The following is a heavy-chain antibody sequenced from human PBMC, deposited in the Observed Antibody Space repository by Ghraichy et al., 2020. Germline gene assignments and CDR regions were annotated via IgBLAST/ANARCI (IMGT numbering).Heavy chain of an antibody. J-gene: IGHJ6*02. V-gene: IGHV3-30*04. CDR1: GFTFSNYA. Sequence: GGSLRLSCAASGFTFSNYAMHWVRQAPGKGLEWVAFISFDGSNKNFADSMKGRFTISRDNSKNTLYLQLKSLRTEDTAVYYCARVRVPGYSFGFQFYYHSMDVWGQGTTVTVS. CDR3: ARVRVPGYSFGFQFYYHSMDV. CDR2: ISFDGSNK. D-gene: IGHD5-18*01.